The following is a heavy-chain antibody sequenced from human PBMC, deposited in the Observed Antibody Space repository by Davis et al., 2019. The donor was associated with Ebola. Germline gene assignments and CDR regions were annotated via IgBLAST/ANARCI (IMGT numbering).Heavy chain of an antibody. V-gene: IGHV3-53*01. J-gene: IGHJ6*04. CDR1: GFTVSSNY. Sequence: PGGSLRLSFAVSGFTVSSNYWSWVRQAPGKGLEWVSVIYSGDNTYHADSVKGRFSISRDNSKNTLYLQMNSLRAEDTAVYYCARDGPERALEVWGKGTTVTVSS. CDR3: ARDGPERALEV. CDR2: IYSGDNT. D-gene: IGHD1-1*01.